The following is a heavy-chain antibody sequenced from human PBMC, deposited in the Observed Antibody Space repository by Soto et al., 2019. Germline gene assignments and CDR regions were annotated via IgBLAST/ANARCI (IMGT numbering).Heavy chain of an antibody. V-gene: IGHV3-23*01. CDR1: GFTFSTYA. CDR3: ARGWLSGYYGMDV. J-gene: IGHJ6*02. Sequence: PGGSLRLSCAASGFTFSTYAMSWVRQAPEKGLEWVSVITSTGGDTLSADSVKGRFTISRDNSKNTLYLQMNSLRAEDTAVYYCARGWLSGYYGMDVWGQGTTVTVSS. CDR2: ITSTGGDT. D-gene: IGHD3-22*01.